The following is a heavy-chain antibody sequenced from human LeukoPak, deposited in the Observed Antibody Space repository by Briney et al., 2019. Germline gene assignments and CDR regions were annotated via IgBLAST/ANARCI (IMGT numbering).Heavy chain of an antibody. CDR1: GYTFTGYY. V-gene: IGHV1-2*02. Sequence: ASVKVSCKASGYTFTGYYMHWVRQAPGQGLEWMGWINPNSGGTNYAQKFQGRVTMTRDTSISTAYMELSRLRSDDTAVYYCARVFRTYDILTGYYKWGQGTLVTVSS. CDR3: ARVFRTYDILTGYYK. J-gene: IGHJ4*02. D-gene: IGHD3-9*01. CDR2: INPNSGGT.